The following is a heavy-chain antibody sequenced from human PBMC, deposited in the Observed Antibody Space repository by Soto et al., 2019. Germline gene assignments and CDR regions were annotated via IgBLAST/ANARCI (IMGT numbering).Heavy chain of an antibody. J-gene: IGHJ4*02. V-gene: IGHV3-30*18. D-gene: IGHD2-2*01. Sequence: GGSLRLSCAASGFTFSSYGMHWVRQAPGKGLEWVAVISYDGSNKYYADSVKGRFTISRDNSKNTLYLQMNSLRAEDTAVYYCAKDLNQIIEAPGHWGQGTLVTVSS. CDR1: GFTFSSYG. CDR2: ISYDGSNK. CDR3: AKDLNQIIEAPGH.